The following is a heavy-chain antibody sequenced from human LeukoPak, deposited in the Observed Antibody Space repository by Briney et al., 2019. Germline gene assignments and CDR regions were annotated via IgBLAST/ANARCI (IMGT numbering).Heavy chain of an antibody. CDR2: ISSSGTTI. J-gene: IGHJ5*02. CDR3: ARGTAARFDP. V-gene: IGHV3-48*03. CDR1: GFSFSTYE. Sequence: GGSLRLSCAGSGFSFSTYELNWVRQAPGKGLEWVSYISSSGTTIYYTDSVKGRFTISRDNAKNSLYLQMNSLRDEDTAVYYCARGTAARFDPWGQGTLVTVSS. D-gene: IGHD6-6*01.